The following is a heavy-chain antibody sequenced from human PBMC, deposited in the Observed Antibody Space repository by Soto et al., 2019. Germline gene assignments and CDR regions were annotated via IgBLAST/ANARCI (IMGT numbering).Heavy chain of an antibody. D-gene: IGHD6-6*01. CDR1: GGSISSSSYY. V-gene: IGHV4-39*01. Sequence: QLQLQESGPRLVKPSETLSLTCTVSGGSISSSSYYWGWIRQPPGKGLEWIGSIYYSGSTYYNPSLKGRVTISVDTSKNQFSLKLSSVTAADTAVYYCASFIAARPIDAFDIWGQGTMVTVSS. CDR3: ASFIAARPIDAFDI. CDR2: IYYSGST. J-gene: IGHJ3*02.